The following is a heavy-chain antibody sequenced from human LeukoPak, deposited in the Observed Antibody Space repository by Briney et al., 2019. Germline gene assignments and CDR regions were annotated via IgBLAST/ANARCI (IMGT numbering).Heavy chain of an antibody. CDR1: GFTLSSYL. J-gene: IGHJ3*01. CDR2: INKDGSEE. D-gene: IGHD1-14*01. V-gene: IGHV3-7*01. Sequence: GGSLGLSCAASGFTLSSYLMSWVRQAPGRGLEWVANINKDGSEETYLDSVKGRFTVSRDNAKNSLFLQMNSLRGDDTAVYYFARSNPNRNALDLWGQGTMVTISS. CDR3: ARSNPNRNALDL.